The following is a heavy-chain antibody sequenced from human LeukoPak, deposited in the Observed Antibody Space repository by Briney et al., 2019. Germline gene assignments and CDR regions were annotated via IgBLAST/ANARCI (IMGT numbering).Heavy chain of an antibody. Sequence: GGSLRFSCAVSGIALRNYGMGWGGQSPGKGLGWVGGISVRGGSTRYADSVKGRFTISRDNPKNALFLQMNSLRADDTAVYFCAKRGVVIRVFLVGFHKEAYYFESWGQGALVTVSS. CDR3: AKRGVVIRVFLVGFHKEAYYFES. D-gene: IGHD3/OR15-3a*01. CDR1: GIALRNYG. V-gene: IGHV3-23*01. CDR2: ISVRGGST. J-gene: IGHJ4*02.